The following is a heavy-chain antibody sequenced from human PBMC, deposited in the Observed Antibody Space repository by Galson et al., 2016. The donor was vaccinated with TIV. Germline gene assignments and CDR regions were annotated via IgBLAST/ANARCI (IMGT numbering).Heavy chain of an antibody. J-gene: IGHJ3*02. V-gene: IGHV3-30-3*01. Sequence: SLRLSCAASGFSFSSHAMHWVRQAPGKGLEWMAFSAYPGGNKHTPDSVNGRFTISRDNSKNTVYLQVNSLRAEDTAVYYCARDRGGKYFLPDAFDIWGQGTMVTVSS. CDR2: SAYPGGNK. CDR1: GFSFSSHA. CDR3: ARDRGGKYFLPDAFDI. D-gene: IGHD2/OR15-2a*01.